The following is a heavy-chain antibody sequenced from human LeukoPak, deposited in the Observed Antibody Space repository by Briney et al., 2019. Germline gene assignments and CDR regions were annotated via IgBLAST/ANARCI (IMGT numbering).Heavy chain of an antibody. CDR3: ARGPIDSGSCCYANY. V-gene: IGHV3-33*01. CDR2: IWSDGSNK. CDR1: GFTFSSYA. D-gene: IGHD2-15*01. J-gene: IGHJ4*02. Sequence: TGGSLRLSCAASGFTFSSYAVHWVRQAPGKGLEWVAVIWSDGSNKYYADSVKGRFTISRDNSKNTLYLQMNSLRAEDTAVYYCARGPIDSGSCCYANYWGQGTLVTVSS.